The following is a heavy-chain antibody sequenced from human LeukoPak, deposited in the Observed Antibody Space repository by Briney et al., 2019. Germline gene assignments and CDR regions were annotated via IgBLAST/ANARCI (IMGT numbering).Heavy chain of an antibody. J-gene: IGHJ5*02. CDR3: ARDRQSQAVAGTDP. V-gene: IGHV1-2*02. CDR1: GYTFTGYY. CDR2: INPNSGGT. Sequence: ASVKVSCKASGYTFTGYYMHWVRQAPGQGLEWMGWINPNSGGTNYAQKFQGRVTMTRDTSISTAYMELSRLRSDDTAVYYCARDRQSQAVAGTDPWGQGTLVTVSS. D-gene: IGHD6-19*01.